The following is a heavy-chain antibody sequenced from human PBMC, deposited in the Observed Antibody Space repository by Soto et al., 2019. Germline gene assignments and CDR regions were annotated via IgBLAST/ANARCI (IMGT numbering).Heavy chain of an antibody. J-gene: IGHJ5*02. V-gene: IGHV3-11*06. CDR3: ARAMIVEVSGICWFDP. CDR1: GFTFSDYY. D-gene: IGHD3-22*01. CDR2: ISSSSSYT. Sequence: QVQLVESGGGLVKPGGSLRLSCAASGFTFSDYYMSWIRQAPGRGRGWGSYISSSSSYTNYADSVKGRFSISRDNAKNSLEMQRNSLIAEDTAVYYCARAMIVEVSGICWFDPWGQGTLVTVSS.